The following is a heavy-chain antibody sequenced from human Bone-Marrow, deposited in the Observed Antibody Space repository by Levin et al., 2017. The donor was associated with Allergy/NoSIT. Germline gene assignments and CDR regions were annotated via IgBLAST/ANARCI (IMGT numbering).Heavy chain of an antibody. Sequence: GESLKISCAASDFTFSSYGMHWVRQAPGKGLEWVAVISDDGSNQHYADSVKGRFTISRDNSKNTLYLQMNSLRTEDTAVYYCATRGTSSRSPFDYWGQGALVTVS. D-gene: IGHD2-2*01. CDR2: ISDDGSNQ. V-gene: IGHV3-30*03. CDR1: DFTFSSYG. J-gene: IGHJ4*02. CDR3: ATRGTSSRSPFDY.